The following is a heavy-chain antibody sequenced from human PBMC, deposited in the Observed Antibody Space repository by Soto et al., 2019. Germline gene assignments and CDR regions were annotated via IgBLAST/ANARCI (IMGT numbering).Heavy chain of an antibody. CDR1: GGSISSGDYY. V-gene: IGHV4-31*03. CDR3: VREGRLAAAGRFDY. Sequence: SETLSLTCTVSGGSISSGDYYWSWIRQVPGKGLEWIGYIYYSGSTYYNPSLESRLAMSVDTSKNQFSLKLSSVTAADTAIYYCVREGRLAAAGRFDYWGQGTLVTVSS. J-gene: IGHJ4*02. D-gene: IGHD6-13*01. CDR2: IYYSGST.